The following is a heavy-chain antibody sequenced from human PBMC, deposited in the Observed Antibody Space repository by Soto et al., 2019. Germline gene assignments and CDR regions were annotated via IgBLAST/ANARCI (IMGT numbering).Heavy chain of an antibody. J-gene: IGHJ5*01. V-gene: IGHV1-18*01. D-gene: IGHD3-16*02. CDR1: GYTFTSYG. CDR2: ISAYNGNT. CDR3: ARAYDYVWCSYRTAHSNWFDS. Sequence: ASVKVSCKASGYTFTSYGISWVRQAPGQGLEWMGWISAYNGNTNYAQKLQGRVTMTRDTSTSTVYMELSSLRSEDTAVYYCARAYDYVWCSYRTAHSNWFDSWGQGTLVTVSS.